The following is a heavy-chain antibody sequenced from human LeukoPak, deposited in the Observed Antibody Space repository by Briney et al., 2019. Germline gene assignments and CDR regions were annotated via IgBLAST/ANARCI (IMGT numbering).Heavy chain of an antibody. CDR2: ISGSGAST. D-gene: IGHD3-22*01. V-gene: IGHV3-23*01. CDR3: ARDYDSSGYSDAFDI. CDR1: GFSFDDYG. J-gene: IGHJ3*02. Sequence: GGSLRLSCAASGFSFDDYGLTWVRQAPGKGLEWVSAISGSGASTYYADAVKGRFTISRDNSKNTLYLQMNSLRAEDTALYYCARDYDSSGYSDAFDIWGQGTMVTVSS.